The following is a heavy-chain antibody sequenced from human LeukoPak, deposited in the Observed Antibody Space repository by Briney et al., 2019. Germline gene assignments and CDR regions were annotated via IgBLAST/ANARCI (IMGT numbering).Heavy chain of an antibody. CDR3: ARIDGSGSYYNDYYFVY. J-gene: IGHJ4*02. V-gene: IGHV5-51*01. Sequence: GESLRISCKVSGYRLTTYWIGWVRQMPGKGLEWMGIIYPGDSDTRYSPSFQGQVTISADKSISTAYLQWTSLKASDSAMFYCARIDGSGSYYNDYYFVYWGQGTLVTVSS. CDR1: GYRLTTYW. D-gene: IGHD3-10*01. CDR2: IYPGDSDT.